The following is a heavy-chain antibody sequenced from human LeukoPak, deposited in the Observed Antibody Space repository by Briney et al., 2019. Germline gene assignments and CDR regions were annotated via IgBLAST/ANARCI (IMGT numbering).Heavy chain of an antibody. CDR2: FDPEDGET. CDR1: GYTLTELS. J-gene: IGHJ4*02. CDR3: ATDPDYYDSSGYYSDY. V-gene: IGHV1-24*01. D-gene: IGHD3-22*01. Sequence: ASVKVSCKVSGYTLTELSMHWVRQAPGKGLEWMGGFDPEDGETIYAQKFQGRVTMTEDTSTDTAYMELSSLRSEDTAVYYCATDPDYYDSSGYYSDYWGQGTLVTVSS.